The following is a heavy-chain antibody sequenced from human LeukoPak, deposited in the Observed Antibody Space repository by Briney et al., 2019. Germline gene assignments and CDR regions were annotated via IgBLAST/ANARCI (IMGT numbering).Heavy chain of an antibody. CDR3: AKGWYSSGWYGNYYYGMDV. CDR1: GFTFSSYG. J-gene: IGHJ6*02. V-gene: IGHV3-30*18. D-gene: IGHD6-19*01. CDR2: ISYDGSNK. Sequence: GGSLRLSCAASGFTFSSYGMHGVRQAPGKGLEWVAVISYDGSNKYYADSVKGRFTISRDNSKNTLYLQMNSLRAEDTAVYYCAKGWYSSGWYGNYYYGMDVWGQGTTVTVSS.